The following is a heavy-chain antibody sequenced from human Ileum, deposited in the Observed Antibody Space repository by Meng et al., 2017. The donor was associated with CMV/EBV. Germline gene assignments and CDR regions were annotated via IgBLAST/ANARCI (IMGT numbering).Heavy chain of an antibody. J-gene: IGHJ6*02. CDR1: GFTFSSYG. CDR3: ANPLVGDYYYGMDV. Sequence: GGSLRLSCAASGFTFSSYGMHWVRQAPGKGLEWVAFIRYDGSNKYYADSVKGRFTISRDNSKNTLYLQMNSLRAEDTAVYYCANPLVGDYYYGMDVCGQGITVVASS. D-gene: IGHD6-13*01. V-gene: IGHV3-30*02. CDR2: IRYDGSNK.